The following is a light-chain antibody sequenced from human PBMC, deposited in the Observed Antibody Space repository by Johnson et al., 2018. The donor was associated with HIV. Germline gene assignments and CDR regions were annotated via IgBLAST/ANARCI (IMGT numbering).Light chain of an antibody. CDR3: GTWDSSLSAGV. Sequence: QSVLTQPPSVSAAAGQKVTISCSGSSSNIGNNYVAWYQQVPGTAPKLLIYDNNRRPSGIPDRFSGSKSGTSATLGITGLQTGDEADYYFGTWDSSLSAGVFGTGTKVTVL. CDR2: DNN. V-gene: IGLV1-51*01. J-gene: IGLJ1*01. CDR1: SSNIGNNY.